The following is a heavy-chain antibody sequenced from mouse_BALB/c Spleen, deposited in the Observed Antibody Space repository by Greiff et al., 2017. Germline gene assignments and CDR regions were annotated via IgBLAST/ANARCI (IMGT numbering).Heavy chain of an antibody. CDR2: ISSGSSTI. Sequence: VQLKESGGGLVQPGGSRKLSCAASGFTFSSFGMHWVRQAPEKGLEWVAYISSGSSTIYYADTVKGRFTISRDNPKNTLFLQMTSLRSEDTAMYYCARSGGYDGGFDYWGQGTTLTVSS. D-gene: IGHD2-14*01. V-gene: IGHV5-17*02. CDR1: GFTFSSFG. J-gene: IGHJ2*01. CDR3: ARSGGYDGGFDY.